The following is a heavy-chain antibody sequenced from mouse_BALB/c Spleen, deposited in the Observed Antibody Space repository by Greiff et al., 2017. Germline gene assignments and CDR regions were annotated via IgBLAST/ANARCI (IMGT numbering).Heavy chain of an antibody. CDR1: GYAFTNYL. CDR3: AREGGLRRDYAMDY. CDR2: INPGSGGT. V-gene: IGHV1-54*01. J-gene: IGHJ4*01. Sequence: VQLQQSGAELVRPGTSVKVSCKASGYAFTNYLIEWVKQRPGQGLEWIGVINPGSGGTNYNEKFKGKATLTADKSSSTAYMQLSSLTSDDSAVYFCAREGGLRRDYAMDYWGQGTSVTVSS. D-gene: IGHD2-4*01.